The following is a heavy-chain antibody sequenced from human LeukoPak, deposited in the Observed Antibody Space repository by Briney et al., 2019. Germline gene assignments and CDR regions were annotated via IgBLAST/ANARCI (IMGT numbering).Heavy chain of an antibody. CDR2: INPISGNT. V-gene: IGHV1-8*01. J-gene: IGHJ5*02. CDR1: GYTFTSYY. Sequence: GASVKVSCKASGYTFTSYYINWVRQATGQGLEWMGWINPISGNTGYAQKFQGRVTMTRNPSISTAYRELSSLRSEDAAVYYGARGSGLLWFGEQNWFDPWGQGTLVTVYS. CDR3: ARGSGLLWFGEQNWFDP. D-gene: IGHD3-10*01.